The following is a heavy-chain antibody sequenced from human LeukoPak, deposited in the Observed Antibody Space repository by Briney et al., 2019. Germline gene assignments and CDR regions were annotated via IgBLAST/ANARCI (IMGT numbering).Heavy chain of an antibody. CDR2: IYHSGST. Sequence: PSETLSLTCTVSGGSISSYYWSWIRQPPGEGLEWIGFIYHSGSTNYNPSLKSRVTISVDTSTNQFSLKMKSVTAADTAVYYCARSPRNDYGDYWGQGTLVTVSS. CDR3: ARSPRNDYGDY. V-gene: IGHV4-59*12. CDR1: GGSISSYY. J-gene: IGHJ4*02.